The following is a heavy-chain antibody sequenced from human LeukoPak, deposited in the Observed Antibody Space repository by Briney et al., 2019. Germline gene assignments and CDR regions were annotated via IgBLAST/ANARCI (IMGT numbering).Heavy chain of an antibody. Sequence: ASVKVSCKASGYTFTDYYIHWVRQAPGQGLEWLGWINPNSGGTNYAQKFQGRVTMTRDTSISTAYMELSRLRSDDTAVYYCARVLFQRAAAGFSAGYWGQGTLVTVSS. CDR2: INPNSGGT. V-gene: IGHV1-2*02. CDR3: ARVLFQRAAAGFSAGY. CDR1: GYTFTDYY. J-gene: IGHJ4*02. D-gene: IGHD6-13*01.